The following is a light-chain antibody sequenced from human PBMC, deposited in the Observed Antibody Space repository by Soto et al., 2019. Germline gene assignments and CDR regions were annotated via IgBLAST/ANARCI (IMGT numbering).Light chain of an antibody. V-gene: IGKV1-5*01. CDR1: QSISSW. J-gene: IGKJ2*01. CDR3: QQRNSYPRT. CDR2: DAS. Sequence: DIQMTQSPSTLSASVGDRVTITFRASQSISSWLAWYQQKPGKAPKLLIYDASSLQSGVPSRFSGSGSETEFTLTITSLQPEDSATYYCQQRNSYPRTFGQGTKVDIK.